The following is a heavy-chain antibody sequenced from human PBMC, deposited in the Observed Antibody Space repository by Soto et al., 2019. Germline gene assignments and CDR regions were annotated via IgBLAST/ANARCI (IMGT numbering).Heavy chain of an antibody. CDR1: GFTFSSYG. J-gene: IGHJ4*02. CDR2: ISYDGSNK. D-gene: IGHD3-22*01. CDR3: AKDLFDRSITMIVAFDY. Sequence: GGSLRLSCAASGFTFSSYGMHWVRQAPGKGLEWVAVISYDGSNKYYADSVKGRFTISRDNSKNTLYLQMNSLRAEDTAVYYCAKDLFDRSITMIVAFDYWGQGTLVTVSS. V-gene: IGHV3-30*18.